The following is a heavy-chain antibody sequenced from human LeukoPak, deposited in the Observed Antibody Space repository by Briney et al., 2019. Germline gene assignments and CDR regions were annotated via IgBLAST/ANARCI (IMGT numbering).Heavy chain of an antibody. J-gene: IGHJ2*01. D-gene: IGHD6-13*01. CDR3: ARGVYSSSWCSQKNWYFDL. CDR1: GDSVSSNSAA. Sequence: SQTLSLTCAISGDSVSSNSAAWNWIRQSPSRGLEWLGRTYYRSKWYNDYAVSVKSRITINPDTSKNQFSLQLNSVTPEDTAVYYCARGVYSSSWCSQKNWYFDLWGRGTLVTVSS. CDR2: TYYRSKWYN. V-gene: IGHV6-1*01.